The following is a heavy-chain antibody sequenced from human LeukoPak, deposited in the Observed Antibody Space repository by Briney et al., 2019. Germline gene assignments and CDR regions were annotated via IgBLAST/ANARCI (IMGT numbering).Heavy chain of an antibody. V-gene: IGHV1-18*04. Sequence: ASVKVSCKASGYTFTGCYLHWVRQAPGQGLEWMGWISAYNGNTNYAQKLQGRVTMTTDTSTSTAYMELRSLRSDDTAVYYCARAWGSYYYDSSGYSDAFDIWGQGTMVTVSS. J-gene: IGHJ3*02. CDR2: ISAYNGNT. D-gene: IGHD3-22*01. CDR1: GYTFTGCY. CDR3: ARAWGSYYYDSSGYSDAFDI.